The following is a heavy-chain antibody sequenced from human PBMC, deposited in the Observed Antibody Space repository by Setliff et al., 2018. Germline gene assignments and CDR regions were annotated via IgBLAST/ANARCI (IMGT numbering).Heavy chain of an antibody. CDR2: IRYDGSNK. V-gene: IGHV3-30*02. CDR1: RFTFSNYG. Sequence: PGGSLRLSCAASRFTFSNYGMHWVRQAPGKGLEWVAFIRYDGSNKYYADSVKGRFTISRDNSKNTLYLQMNSLRAEDTAVYYCAKDGVYSSSWYRALTSRAGFDYWGQGTLVTVSS. J-gene: IGHJ4*02. CDR3: AKDGVYSSSWYRALTSRAGFDY. D-gene: IGHD6-13*01.